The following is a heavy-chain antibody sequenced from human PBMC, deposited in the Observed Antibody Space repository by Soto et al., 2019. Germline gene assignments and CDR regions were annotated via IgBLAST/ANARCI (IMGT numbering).Heavy chain of an antibody. J-gene: IGHJ6*02. CDR3: ARGAEYQLLSRDYFYGMDV. Sequence: GGSLRLSCGASGFTFNSHGMHWVRQAPGKGLEWVAVISYEGSNNFYAESVKGRFTISRDNSKNTLYLQMNSLRREDTAVYYCARGAEYQLLSRDYFYGMDVWGQGTTVTVSS. CDR1: GFTFNSHG. D-gene: IGHD2-2*01. CDR2: ISYEGSNN. V-gene: IGHV3-30*03.